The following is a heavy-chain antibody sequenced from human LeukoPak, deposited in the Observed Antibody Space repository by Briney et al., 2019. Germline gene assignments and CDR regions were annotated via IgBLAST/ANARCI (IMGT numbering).Heavy chain of an antibody. CDR3: ARDRDGGYSWAY. V-gene: IGHV3-7*01. D-gene: IGHD4-23*01. CDR2: IKQDGSEK. CDR1: GFTFRSYW. J-gene: IGHJ4*02. Sequence: PGGSLRLSCAASGFTFRSYWMSWVRQAPGKGREWVANIKQDGSEKYYVDSVKGRFTISRDNAKTSLYLQMNSLRAEDTAVYFCARDRDGGYSWAYWGQGALVTVSS.